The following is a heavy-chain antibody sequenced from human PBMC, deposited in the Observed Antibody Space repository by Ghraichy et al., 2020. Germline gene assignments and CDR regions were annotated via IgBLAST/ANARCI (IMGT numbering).Heavy chain of an antibody. J-gene: IGHJ5*02. CDR3: ARGGGKRFLEWLLYRNWFDP. Sequence: SETLSLTCAVYGGSFSGYYWSWIRQPPGKGLEWIGEINHSGSTNYNSSLKSRVTISVDTSKNQFSLKLSSVTAEGTAVYYCARGGGKRFLEWLLYRNWFDPWGQGTLVTVSS. CDR1: GGSFSGYY. CDR2: INHSGST. D-gene: IGHD3-3*01. V-gene: IGHV4-34*01.